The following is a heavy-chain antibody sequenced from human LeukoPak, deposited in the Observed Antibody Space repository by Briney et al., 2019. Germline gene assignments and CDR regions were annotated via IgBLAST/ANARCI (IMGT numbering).Heavy chain of an antibody. J-gene: IGHJ5*02. CDR1: GYTFTGYY. D-gene: IGHD6-13*01. Sequence: ASVKVSCKASGYTFTGYYMHWVRQAPGQGLEWMGRINPNSGGTNYAQKFQGRVTMTRDTSISTAYMELSRLRSDDTAVYYCARGWVIAAAGSNWFDPWGQGTLVTVSS. V-gene: IGHV1-2*06. CDR2: INPNSGGT. CDR3: ARGWVIAAAGSNWFDP.